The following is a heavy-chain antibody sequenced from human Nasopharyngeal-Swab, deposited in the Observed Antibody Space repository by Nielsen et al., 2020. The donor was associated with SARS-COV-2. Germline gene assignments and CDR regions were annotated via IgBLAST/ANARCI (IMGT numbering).Heavy chain of an antibody. CDR2: IGDKDHNYAT. V-gene: IGHV3-73*01. CDR1: GFIFSASA. CDR3: TTDFYFYY. J-gene: IGHJ4*02. Sequence: GESLKISCAASGFIFSASAIHWVRQASGKGLEWVARIGDKDHNYATTYGASVQCRFTISRDDSKNTAFLQMDSLKTEDTALYYCTTDFYFYYWGQGTLVTVSS.